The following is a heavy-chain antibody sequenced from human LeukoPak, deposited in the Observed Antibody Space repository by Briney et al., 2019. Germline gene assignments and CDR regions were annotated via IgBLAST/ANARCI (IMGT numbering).Heavy chain of an antibody. CDR3: ARVIRRGFGKIFITY. V-gene: IGHV4-4*07. CDR1: GDSISDSYY. D-gene: IGHD2/OR15-2a*01. Sequence: SETLSLTCIVSGDSISDSYYWIWIRQPAGKGLEWIGRINTSGSAYYNPSLGSRVTMSVDTSKNQFSLKLSSVTAADTAIYYCARVIRRGFGKIFITYGGQGTLSPSPQ. J-gene: IGHJ4*02. CDR2: INTSGSA.